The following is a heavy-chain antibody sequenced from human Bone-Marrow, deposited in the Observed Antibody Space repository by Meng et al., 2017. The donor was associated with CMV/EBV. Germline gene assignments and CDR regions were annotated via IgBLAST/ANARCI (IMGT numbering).Heavy chain of an antibody. CDR3: ASSIAAAGNYFDY. Sequence: GGSLRLSCVASGFTFGDYWMAWVRQAPGKGLEWVSYISSSGSTIYYADSVKGRFTISRDNAKNSLYLQMNSLRAEDTAVYYCASSIAAAGNYFDYWGQGTLVTVSS. CDR2: ISSSGSTI. D-gene: IGHD6-13*01. V-gene: IGHV3-11*04. CDR1: GFTFGDYW. J-gene: IGHJ4*02.